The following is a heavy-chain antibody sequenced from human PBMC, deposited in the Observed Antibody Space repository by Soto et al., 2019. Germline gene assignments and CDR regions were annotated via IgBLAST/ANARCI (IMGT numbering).Heavy chain of an antibody. Sequence: EVQLVESGGGLVKPGGSLRLSCAASGFTFSSYSMNWVRQAPGKGLEWVSSISSSSRYIYYADSVKGRFTISRDNAKNTLYVKINSRVGEETAVDYCARDSVTMVLDTNHLADYYYYCLYFCFQGTTGTFAS. V-gene: IGHV3-21*01. D-gene: IGHD3-10*01. CDR2: ISSSSRYI. CDR3: ARDSVTMVLDTNHLADYYYYCLYF. J-gene: IGHJ6*02. CDR1: GFTFSSYS.